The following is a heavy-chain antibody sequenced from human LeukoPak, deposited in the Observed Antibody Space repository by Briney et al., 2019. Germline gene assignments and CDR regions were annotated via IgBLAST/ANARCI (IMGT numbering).Heavy chain of an antibody. CDR1: GFTFSSYP. Sequence: GGSLRLSCAASGFTFSSYPMSWVRQAPGKGLEWVSAISGSGGSTYYADSVKGRLTISRDNSKNTLYLQMNSLRAEDTAVYYCAKALAARPPFGHYYYMDVWGKGTTVTVSS. D-gene: IGHD6-6*01. CDR3: AKALAARPPFGHYYYMDV. J-gene: IGHJ6*03. V-gene: IGHV3-23*01. CDR2: ISGSGGST.